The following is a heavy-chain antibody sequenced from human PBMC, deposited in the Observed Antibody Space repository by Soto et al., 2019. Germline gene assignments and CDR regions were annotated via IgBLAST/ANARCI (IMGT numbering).Heavy chain of an antibody. D-gene: IGHD1-26*01. CDR2: ISYDGSNK. J-gene: IGHJ6*02. Sequence: HPGGPLRLACTASGVTFSSYSMHWVRQAPGKGLEWVAVISYDGSNKYYADSVKGRFTISRDNSKNTLYLQMNSLRAEDTAVYYCARVKGARRTFVYYYCGMDVWGQGTTVPVSS. CDR1: GVTFSSYS. V-gene: IGHV3-30-3*01. CDR3: ARVKGARRTFVYYYCGMDV.